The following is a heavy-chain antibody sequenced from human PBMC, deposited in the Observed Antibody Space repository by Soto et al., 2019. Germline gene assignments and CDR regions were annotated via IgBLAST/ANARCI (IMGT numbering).Heavy chain of an antibody. Sequence: QVQLVQSGAEVKKPGSSVKVSCKASGGTFSSYAISWVRQAPGQGLEWMGGIIPIFGTANYAQKFQGRVTITADESTSTAYMELSSLRSEDTAVYYCARGRINYDFWSGYSDYYGMDVWGQGTTVTVSS. V-gene: IGHV1-69*01. CDR1: GGTFSSYA. CDR2: IIPIFGTA. CDR3: ARGRINYDFWSGYSDYYGMDV. D-gene: IGHD3-3*01. J-gene: IGHJ6*02.